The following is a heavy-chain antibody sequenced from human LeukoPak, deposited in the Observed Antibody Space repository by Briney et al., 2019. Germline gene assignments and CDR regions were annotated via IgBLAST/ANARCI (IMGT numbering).Heavy chain of an antibody. V-gene: IGHV3-23*01. J-gene: IGHJ4*02. D-gene: IGHD6-25*01. CDR3: AKARGSAYYFDY. CDR2: ISGSGGST. Sequence: PGGSLRLSCAASGFTFSSYAMSWVRQAPGKGLEWVPAISGSGGSTYYADSVKGRFTISRDNSKNTLYLRMNSLRAEDTAVYYCAKARGSAYYFDYWGQGTLVTVSS. CDR1: GFTFSSYA.